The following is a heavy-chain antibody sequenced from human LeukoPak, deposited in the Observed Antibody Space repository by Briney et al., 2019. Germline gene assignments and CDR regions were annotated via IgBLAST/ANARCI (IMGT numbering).Heavy chain of an antibody. D-gene: IGHD6-19*01. CDR1: GGSICSGDYY. J-gene: IGHJ4*02. CDR3: ASRPHSSGWGIDY. CDR2: IYYSGNT. Sequence: SQTLSLTCTVSGGSICSGDYYWSWIRQPPGKGLEWIGYIYYSGNTYYNPSLKSRVTISVDTSKNQYSLKLSSVTAPDTAVSYCASRPHSSGWGIDYWGQGNLVTVSS. V-gene: IGHV4-30-4*08.